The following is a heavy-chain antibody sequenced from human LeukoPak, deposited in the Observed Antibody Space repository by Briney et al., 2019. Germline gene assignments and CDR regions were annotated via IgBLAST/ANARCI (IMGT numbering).Heavy chain of an antibody. CDR1: GGSISSYY. CDR3: ATYGYSYGSESTYYFDY. CDR2: VYYSGST. D-gene: IGHD5-18*01. V-gene: IGHV4-59*01. Sequence: SETLSLTCTVSGGSISSYYWSSIRQPPGKGLGWIGYVYYSGSTNYNPSLKSRVTISVDTSKNQFSLKLSSVTAADTAVYYCATYGYSYGSESTYYFDYWGQGTLVTVSS. J-gene: IGHJ4*02.